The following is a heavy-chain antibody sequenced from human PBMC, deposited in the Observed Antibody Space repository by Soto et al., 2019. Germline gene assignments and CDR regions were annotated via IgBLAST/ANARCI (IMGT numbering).Heavy chain of an antibody. Sequence: PGGSLRLSCAASGFTFDDYTMHWVRQAPGKGLEWVSLISWDGGSTYYADSVKGRFTISRDNSKNSLYLQMNSLRTEDTALYYCAKDETGSERGFNWFDPWGQGTLVTVSS. CDR2: ISWDGGST. V-gene: IGHV3-43*01. CDR3: AKDETGSERGFNWFDP. D-gene: IGHD1-1*01. CDR1: GFTFDDYT. J-gene: IGHJ5*02.